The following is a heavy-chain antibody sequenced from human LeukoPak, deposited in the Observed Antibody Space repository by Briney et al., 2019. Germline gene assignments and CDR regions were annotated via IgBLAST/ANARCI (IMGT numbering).Heavy chain of an antibody. Sequence: PGGSLRLSCAASGFTFSSYAMSWVRQAPGKGLEWVSATSGSGGSTYYADSVKGRFTISRDNSKNTLYLQMNSLRAEDTAVYYCAKDHIVGATTTSGYWGQGTLVTVSS. J-gene: IGHJ4*02. CDR3: AKDHIVGATTTSGY. D-gene: IGHD1-26*01. CDR2: TSGSGGST. CDR1: GFTFSSYA. V-gene: IGHV3-23*01.